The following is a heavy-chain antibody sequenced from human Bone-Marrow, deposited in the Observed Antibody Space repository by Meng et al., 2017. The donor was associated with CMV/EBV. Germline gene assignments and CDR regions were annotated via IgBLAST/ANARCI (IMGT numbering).Heavy chain of an antibody. V-gene: IGHV4-39*07. Sequence: SETLSLTSNVSGGSISSSSYYWGWIRQPPGKGLEWIGSIYYSGSTYYNPSLKSRVTISVDTSKNQFSLKLSSVTAADTAVYYCARMQWLAYYFDNWGQGTLVTVSS. CDR2: IYYSGST. CDR1: GGSISSSSYY. CDR3: ARMQWLAYYFDN. D-gene: IGHD6-19*01. J-gene: IGHJ4*02.